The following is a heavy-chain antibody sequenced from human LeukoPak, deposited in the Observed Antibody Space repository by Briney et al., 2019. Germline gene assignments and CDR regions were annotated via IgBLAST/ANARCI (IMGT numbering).Heavy chain of an antibody. V-gene: IGHV3-21*01. CDR3: ARRGIAVAENWFDP. CDR2: ISSSGSYI. D-gene: IGHD6-19*01. Sequence: GGSLRLSCAASGFTFSSYSMNWVRQAPGKGLEWVSSISSSGSYIYYADSVKGRFTISRDNAKNSLYLQMNSLRAEDTAVYYCARRGIAVAENWFDPWGQGTLVTVSS. J-gene: IGHJ5*02. CDR1: GFTFSSYS.